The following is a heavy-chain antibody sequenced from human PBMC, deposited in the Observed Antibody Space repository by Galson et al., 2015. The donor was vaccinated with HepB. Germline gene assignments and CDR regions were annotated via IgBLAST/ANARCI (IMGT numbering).Heavy chain of an antibody. J-gene: IGHJ6*02. D-gene: IGHD3-16*02. CDR2: VRSKAFGGTT. CDR3: TRRFRLGELSLHMDV. V-gene: IGHV3-49*03. Sequence: SLRLSCATSGFTFGDYAMSWFRQAPGRGLEWVGFVRSKAFGGTTEYAASLKGRFTVSRDDSKGIAYLQMNSLKTEDTAVYYCTRRFRLGELSLHMDVWGQGTAVTVSS. CDR1: GFTFGDYA.